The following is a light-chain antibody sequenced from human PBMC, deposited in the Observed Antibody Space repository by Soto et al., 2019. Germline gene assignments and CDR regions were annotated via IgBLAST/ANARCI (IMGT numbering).Light chain of an antibody. CDR2: GES. CDR1: QSVTSTS. J-gene: IGKJ4*01. CDR3: QHYGSSPGLT. Sequence: EVVLTQSPDTLSLSPGERATLFCRASQSVTSTSIAWHQQKPGQAPRLLIYGESNSATGIPDRFSGSGCGTDSTLTISRLESEDSAMYYCQHYGSSPGLTFGGGAKVEIK. V-gene: IGKV3-20*01.